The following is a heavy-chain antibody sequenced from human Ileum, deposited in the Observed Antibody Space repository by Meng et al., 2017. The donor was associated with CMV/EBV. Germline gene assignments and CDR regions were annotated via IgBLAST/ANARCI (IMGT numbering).Heavy chain of an antibody. Sequence: GGSLRLSCEASGVTFATSDMHWVRQTAVKGLEWVSCIGKNGDTYYADSVRGRFTISRENAKNTLYLQMNNLRAEDTAVYYCAREAVDTPGNYYSPLESWGQGTLVTVSS. V-gene: IGHV3-13*01. CDR3: AREAVDTPGNYYSPLES. J-gene: IGHJ4*02. D-gene: IGHD2-15*01. CDR2: IGKNGDT. CDR1: GVTFATSD.